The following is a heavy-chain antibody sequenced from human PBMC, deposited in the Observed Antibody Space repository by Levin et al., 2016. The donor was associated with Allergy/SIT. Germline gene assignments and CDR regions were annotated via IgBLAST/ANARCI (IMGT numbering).Heavy chain of an antibody. CDR2: IIPIFGTA. CDR3: ASSGTMVRGIGDYYYGMDV. V-gene: IGHV1-69*01. Sequence: WVRQAPGQGLEWMGGIIPIFGTANYAQKFQGRVTITADESTSTAYMELSSLRSEDTAVYYCASSGTMVRGIGDYYYGMDVWGQGTTVTVSS. D-gene: IGHD3-10*01. J-gene: IGHJ6*02.